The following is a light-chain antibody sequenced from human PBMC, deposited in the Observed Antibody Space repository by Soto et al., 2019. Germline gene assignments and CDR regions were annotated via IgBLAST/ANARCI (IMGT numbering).Light chain of an antibody. V-gene: IGKV1-5*01. CDR2: DAS. J-gene: IGKJ1*01. CDR1: QSISNH. CDR3: EQYHSYSWA. Sequence: DIQMTQSPSSLSASVEDRVIITCRASQSISNHLNWYQQKPGKAPKLLIYDASGLESGVPSRFSGSGSVTEFTLTISSLQPDDFATYYCEQYHSYSWAFGQGTKVDIK.